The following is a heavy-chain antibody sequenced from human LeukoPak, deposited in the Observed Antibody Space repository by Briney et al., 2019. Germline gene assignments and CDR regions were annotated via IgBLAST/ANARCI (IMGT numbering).Heavy chain of an antibody. CDR2: INPSSGGT. D-gene: IGHD1-1*01. CDR1: GYTFTGYY. J-gene: IGHJ4*02. Sequence: ASVKVSCKASGYTFTGYYMHWVRQAPGQGLEWMGWINPSSGGTNYAQKFQGRVTMTRDTSISTAYMELSRLRSDDTAVYYCAREGRRGSWNYWGQGTLVTVSS. V-gene: IGHV1-2*02. CDR3: AREGRRGSWNY.